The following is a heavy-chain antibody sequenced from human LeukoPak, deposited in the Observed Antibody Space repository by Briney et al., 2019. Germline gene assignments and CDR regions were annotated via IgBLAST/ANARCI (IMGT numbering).Heavy chain of an antibody. Sequence: ASVKVSCKASGATFSSYAISWVRQAPGQGLEWMGGIIPIFGTANYAQKFQGRVTITADESTSTAYMELSSLRSEDTAVYYCARNGDGNWFDPWGQGTLVTVSS. V-gene: IGHV1-69*13. J-gene: IGHJ5*02. CDR1: GATFSSYA. CDR3: ARNGDGNWFDP. CDR2: IIPIFGTA. D-gene: IGHD4-17*01.